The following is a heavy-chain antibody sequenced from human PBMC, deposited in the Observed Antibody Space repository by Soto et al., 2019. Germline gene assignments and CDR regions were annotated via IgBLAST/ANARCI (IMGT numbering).Heavy chain of an antibody. CDR1: GYTFTTYW. Sequence: ASVKVSCKASGYTFTTYWLQWVRQAPGQGLEWMGLIIPSDGRTTYTQKFQDRVTMTRDTSTSTVYMELSSLRSEDTAVYYCARDPPSYWGQGTLVTVSS. J-gene: IGHJ4*02. CDR2: IIPSDGRT. CDR3: ARDPPSY. V-gene: IGHV1-46*01.